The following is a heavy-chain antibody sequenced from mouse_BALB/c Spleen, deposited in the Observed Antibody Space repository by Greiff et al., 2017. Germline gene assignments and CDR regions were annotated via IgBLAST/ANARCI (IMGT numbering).Heavy chain of an antibody. CDR1: GFTFSSFG. J-gene: IGHJ2*01. V-gene: IGHV5-17*02. CDR2: ISSGSSTI. CDR3: ARSRDGYLDY. Sequence: EVKLVESGGGLVQPGGSRKLSCAASGFTFSSFGMHWVRQAPEKGLEWVAYISSGSSTIYYADTVKGRFTISRDNPKNTLFLQMTSLRSEDTAMYYCARSRDGYLDYWGQGTTLTVSS. D-gene: IGHD2-3*01.